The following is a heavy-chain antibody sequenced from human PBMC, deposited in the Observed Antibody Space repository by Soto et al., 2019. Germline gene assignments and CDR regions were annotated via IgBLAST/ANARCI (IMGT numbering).Heavy chain of an antibody. V-gene: IGHV3-30*18. CDR3: AKDAHRYGNNGPHDY. D-gene: IGHD4-17*01. J-gene: IGHJ4*02. Sequence: GGSLRLSCVVSGFSFSIYGMHWVRQAPGKGLEWMAAISHDGSNKNYADSVKGRFTISRDNSKNTLNLQMNSLRPEDTGLYYCAKDAHRYGNNGPHDYWGQGTLVTVSS. CDR1: GFSFSIYG. CDR2: ISHDGSNK.